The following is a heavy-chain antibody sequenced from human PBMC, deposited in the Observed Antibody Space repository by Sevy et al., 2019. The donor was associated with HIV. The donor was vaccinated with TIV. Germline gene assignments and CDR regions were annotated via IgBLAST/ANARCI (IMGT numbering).Heavy chain of an antibody. CDR3: ARLRACGGDCYYYDL. CDR2: INPRGGST. J-gene: IGHJ5*02. Sequence: ASVKVSCKASGYSFTSYEIHWVRQAPGQGLESIGLINPRGGSTSSAEKFQGRVTMIRDTSTTTVYMELRSLRSEDTAVYFCARLRACGGDCYYYDLWGQGNLVTVSS. CDR1: GYSFTSYE. V-gene: IGHV1-46*01. D-gene: IGHD2-21*02.